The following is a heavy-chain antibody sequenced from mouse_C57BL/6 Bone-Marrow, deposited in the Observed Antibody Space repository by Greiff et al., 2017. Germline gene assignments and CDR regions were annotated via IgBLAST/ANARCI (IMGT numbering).Heavy chain of an antibody. CDR3: ASPYYSLFYAMDY. D-gene: IGHD2-12*01. CDR2: IDPEDGDT. V-gene: IGHV14-2*01. J-gene: IGHJ4*01. CDR1: GFNIKDYY. Sequence: VQLQQSGAELVKPGASVKLSCTASGFNIKDYYMHWVKQRTEQGLEWIGMIDPEDGDTTYAPKFQGKATITADTSSNTAYLQLSSLTSEDTAVYYCASPYYSLFYAMDYWWQGTSVTVSS.